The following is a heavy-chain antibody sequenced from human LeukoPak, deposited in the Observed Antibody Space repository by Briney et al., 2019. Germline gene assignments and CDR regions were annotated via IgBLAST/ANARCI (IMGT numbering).Heavy chain of an antibody. J-gene: IGHJ6*02. CDR3: ARYCGGDCYGMDV. V-gene: IGHV3-7*01. D-gene: IGHD2-21*01. CDR2: IKQDGSEK. Sequence: GGSLRLSCTASGFTFSSYWMSWVRQAPGKGLEWVANIKQDGSEKDYVDSVKGRFTISRDNAKNSLYLQMNSLRAEDTAVYYCARYCGGDCYGMDVWGQGTAVTVSS. CDR1: GFTFSSYW.